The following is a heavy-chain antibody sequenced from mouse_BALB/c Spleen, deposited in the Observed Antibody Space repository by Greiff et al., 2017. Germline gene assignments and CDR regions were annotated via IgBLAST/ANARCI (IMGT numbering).Heavy chain of an antibody. Sequence: EVKLMESGGGLVKPGGSLKLSCAASGFTFSSYAMSWVRQTPEKRLEWVASISSGGSTYYPDSVKGRFTISRDNARNILYLQMSSLRSEDTAMYYCAREGSSHFDYWGQGTTLTVSS. J-gene: IGHJ2*01. CDR1: GFTFSSYA. CDR2: ISSGGST. D-gene: IGHD1-1*01. V-gene: IGHV5-6-5*01. CDR3: AREGSSHFDY.